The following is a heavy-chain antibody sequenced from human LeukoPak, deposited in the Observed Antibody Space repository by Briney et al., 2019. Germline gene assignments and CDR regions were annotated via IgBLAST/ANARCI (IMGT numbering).Heavy chain of an antibody. Sequence: GGSLRLSCAASGFTFSIYWMSWVRQAPGKGLEWVANIKQDGSEKNYVDSVKGRFTISRDNAKNSLYLQMNSLRAEDTAVYYCAKGAGDYVGYWGQGTLVTVSS. CDR3: AKGAGDYVGY. CDR1: GFTFSIYW. D-gene: IGHD4-17*01. CDR2: IKQDGSEK. V-gene: IGHV3-7*01. J-gene: IGHJ4*02.